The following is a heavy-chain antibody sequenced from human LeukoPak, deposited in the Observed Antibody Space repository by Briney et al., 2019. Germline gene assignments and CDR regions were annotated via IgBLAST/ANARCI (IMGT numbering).Heavy chain of an antibody. Sequence: AGGSLRLSCAASGSTFSSYAMSWVRQAPGKGLEWVSAISGSGGSTYYAGSVRGRFSVSRDNSKNTLYLQMNSLRAEDTAVYYCARDYYDSSDYWGQGTLVTVSS. D-gene: IGHD3-22*01. CDR1: GSTFSSYA. CDR2: ISGSGGST. CDR3: ARDYYDSSDY. V-gene: IGHV3-23*01. J-gene: IGHJ4*02.